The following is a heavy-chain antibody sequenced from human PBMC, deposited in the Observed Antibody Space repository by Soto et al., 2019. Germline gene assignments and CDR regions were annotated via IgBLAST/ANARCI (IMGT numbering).Heavy chain of an antibody. Sequence: GESLKISCNGSGYRFSTYWIAWVRQVPGKGLEWMGMVYPGDSDVRYSPSFQGQVTISADKSTSIAYLQWSRLKASDSAMYYCARQNPCGVHPEVWFDPWGPGTLVTVSS. V-gene: IGHV5-51*01. D-gene: IGHD2-8*01. CDR1: GYRFSTYW. CDR3: ARQNPCGVHPEVWFDP. CDR2: VYPGDSDV. J-gene: IGHJ5*02.